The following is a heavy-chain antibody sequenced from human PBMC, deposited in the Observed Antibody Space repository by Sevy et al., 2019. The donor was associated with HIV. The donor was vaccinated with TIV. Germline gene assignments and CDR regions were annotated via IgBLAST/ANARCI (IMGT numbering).Heavy chain of an antibody. CDR1: GASISSSGYY. CDR3: AGPILTYNSGWSYYDY. CDR2: IRYSGET. D-gene: IGHD6-19*01. Sequence: SETLSLTCTVSGASISSSGYYWGLIRQPPGKGLEWIASIRYSGETFYNPSLRSRVTISADTSKNHFSLHLSSVTAADTAIYFCAGPILTYNSGWSYYDYWGQGTVVTVSS. V-gene: IGHV4-39*01. J-gene: IGHJ4*02.